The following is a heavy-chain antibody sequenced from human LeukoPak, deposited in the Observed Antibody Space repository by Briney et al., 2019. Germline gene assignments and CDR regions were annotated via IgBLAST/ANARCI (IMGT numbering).Heavy chain of an antibody. J-gene: IGHJ4*02. V-gene: IGHV3-74*01. Sequence: GGSLRLSCAASGFTFSSYWMHWVRQAPGKGLVWVSRIKSDGSGTNDADSVKGRFTISRDNSKNTLYLQMNSLRAEDTAVYYCAKDLTKYYYGSGSYPVFDYWGQGTLVTVSS. CDR3: AKDLTKYYYGSGSYPVFDY. CDR2: IKSDGSGT. D-gene: IGHD3-10*01. CDR1: GFTFSSYW.